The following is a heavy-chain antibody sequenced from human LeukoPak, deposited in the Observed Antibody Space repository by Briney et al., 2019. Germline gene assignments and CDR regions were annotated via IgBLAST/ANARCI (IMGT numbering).Heavy chain of an antibody. CDR3: ARGDLLLWFVDY. CDR2: IYYSGST. D-gene: IGHD3-10*01. Sequence: SETLSLTCTVSGGSISSYYWSWIRQPPGKGLEWIGYIYYSGSTNYNPSLKSRVTISVDTSKNQFSLKLSSVTAADTAVYYCARGDLLLWFVDYWGQGTLVTVSS. V-gene: IGHV4-59*01. CDR1: GGSISSYY. J-gene: IGHJ4*02.